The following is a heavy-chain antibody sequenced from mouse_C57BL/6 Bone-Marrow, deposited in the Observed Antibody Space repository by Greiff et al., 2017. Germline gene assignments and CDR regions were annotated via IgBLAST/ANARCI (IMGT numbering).Heavy chain of an antibody. D-gene: IGHD3-2*02. J-gene: IGHJ2*01. CDR2: IYPGDGDT. CDR1: GYAFSSSW. Sequence: VQLQQSGPELVKPGASVKISCKASGYAFSSSWMNWVKQRPGKGLEWIGRIYPGDGDTNYNGKFKGKATLTADKSSSTAYMQLSSLTSEDSAVYFCAGVRLLRGDYWGQGTTPTVSS. CDR3: AGVRLLRGDY. V-gene: IGHV1-82*01.